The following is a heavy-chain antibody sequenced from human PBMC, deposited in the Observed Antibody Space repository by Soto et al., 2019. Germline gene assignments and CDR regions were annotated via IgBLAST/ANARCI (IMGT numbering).Heavy chain of an antibody. CDR1: GFAFINAW. V-gene: IGHV3-15*01. Sequence: GSLRLSCAASGFAFINAWIICVRQAPGKWLEWVGRIKSKNNGGTTDYAAPVKGRFTISRDDSKNTLYLQLNSLRTEDTAVYYCTTDDPINRSWGQGTLVTVSS. J-gene: IGHJ5*02. CDR3: TTDDPINRS. CDR2: IKSKNNGGTT.